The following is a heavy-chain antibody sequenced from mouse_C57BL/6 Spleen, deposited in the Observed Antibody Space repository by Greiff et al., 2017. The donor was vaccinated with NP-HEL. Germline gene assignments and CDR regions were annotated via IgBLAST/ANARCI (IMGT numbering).Heavy chain of an antibody. CDR1: GYSFTGYY. V-gene: IGHV1-42*01. CDR2: INPSTGGT. Sequence: EVQLQQSGPELVKPGASVKISCKASGYSFTGYYMNWVKQSPEKSLEWIGEINPSTGGTTYNQKFKAKATLTVDKSSSTAYMQLKSLTSEDSAVYYCARSLNGYLLRLAYWGQGTLVTVSA. CDR3: ARSLNGYLLRLAY. J-gene: IGHJ3*01. D-gene: IGHD2-2*01.